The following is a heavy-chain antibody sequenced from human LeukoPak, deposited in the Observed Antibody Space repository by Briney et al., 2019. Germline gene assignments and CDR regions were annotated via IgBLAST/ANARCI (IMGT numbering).Heavy chain of an antibody. J-gene: IGHJ3*02. CDR2: IIPIFGTA. CDR3: ARRIAAANDAFDI. Sequence: ASVKVSCKASGGTFSIYAISWVRQAPGQGLEWMGGIIPIFGTANYAQKFQGRVTITTDESTSTAYMELSSLRSEDTAVYYCARRIAAANDAFDIWGQGTMVTVSS. CDR1: GGTFSIYA. D-gene: IGHD6-13*01. V-gene: IGHV1-69*05.